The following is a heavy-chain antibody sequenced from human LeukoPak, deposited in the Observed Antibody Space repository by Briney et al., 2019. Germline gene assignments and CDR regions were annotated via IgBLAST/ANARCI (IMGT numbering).Heavy chain of an antibody. D-gene: IGHD5-24*01. CDR3: ARHNRCDY. J-gene: IGHJ4*02. CDR1: GYSFSTYW. Sequence: GESLRISCKASGYSFSTYWIGWVRQMPGKGLEWMGIIYPGDSDTRYSPSFQGQVTISADKSISTAYLQWSTLKASDSAMYYCARHNRCDYWGQGTLVTVSS. CDR2: IYPGDSDT. V-gene: IGHV5-51*01.